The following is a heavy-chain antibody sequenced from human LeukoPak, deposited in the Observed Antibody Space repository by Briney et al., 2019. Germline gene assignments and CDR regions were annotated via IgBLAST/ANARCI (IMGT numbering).Heavy chain of an antibody. J-gene: IGHJ4*02. V-gene: IGHV3-21*01. CDR3: ARDRWHSSGWYTGEFDY. D-gene: IGHD6-19*01. CDR2: ISSSSSYI. Sequence: GGSLRLSCAASGFTFSSYSRNWVRQAPGKGLEWVSSISSSSSYIYYADSVKGRFTISRDNAKNSLYLQMNSLRAEDTAVYYCARDRWHSSGWYTGEFDYWGQGTLVTVSS. CDR1: GFTFSSYS.